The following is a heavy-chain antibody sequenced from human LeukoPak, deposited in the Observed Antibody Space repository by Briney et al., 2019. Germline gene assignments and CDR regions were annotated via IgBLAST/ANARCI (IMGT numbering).Heavy chain of an antibody. V-gene: IGHV3-9*03. D-gene: IGHD3-10*01. CDR3: AKDMGSHYYGSGIHD. CDR1: GFTFDDYA. CDR2: ISWNSGSI. Sequence: PGGSLRLSCAASGFTFDDYAMHWVRQAPGKGLEWVSGISWNSGSIGYADSVKGRFTISRDNAKNFLYLQMNSLRAEDMALYYCAKDMGSHYYGSGIHDWGQGTLVTVSS. J-gene: IGHJ4*02.